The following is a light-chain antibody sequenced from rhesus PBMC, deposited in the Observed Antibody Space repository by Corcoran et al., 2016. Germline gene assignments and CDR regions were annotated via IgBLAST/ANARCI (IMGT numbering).Light chain of an antibody. V-gene: IGKV1-22*01. Sequence: IQMTQSPSSLSASVGDTVTITCRAIQSISNWLDWYQQKPGKAPKLLIYKASSLHRGVPSRFSGRGSGTDVTLTISSLQPEDFATYYCLQYSSSPFTFGPGTKLDIK. CDR1: QSISNW. CDR3: LQYSSSPFT. J-gene: IGKJ3*01. CDR2: KAS.